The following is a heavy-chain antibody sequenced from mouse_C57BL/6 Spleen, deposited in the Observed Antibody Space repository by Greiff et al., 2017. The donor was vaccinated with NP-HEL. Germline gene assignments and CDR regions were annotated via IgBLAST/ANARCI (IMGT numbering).Heavy chain of an antibody. CDR3: ALITTVYYAMDY. CDR1: GYTFTSYW. Sequence: QVQLQQSGAELVKPGASVKLSCKASGYTFTSYWMHWVKQRPGQGLEWIGMIHPNSGSTNYNEKFKSKATLTVDKSSSTAYMQLSSLTSEDSAVYYCALITTVYYAMDYWGQGTSVTVSS. J-gene: IGHJ4*01. CDR2: IHPNSGST. V-gene: IGHV1-64*01. D-gene: IGHD1-1*01.